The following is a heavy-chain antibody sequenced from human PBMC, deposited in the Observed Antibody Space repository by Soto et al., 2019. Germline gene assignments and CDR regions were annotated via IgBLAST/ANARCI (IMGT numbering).Heavy chain of an antibody. CDR1: GYSFTSYW. D-gene: IGHD5-18*01. CDR3: ARLENHGYSYGIGPDY. J-gene: IGHJ4*02. V-gene: IGHV5-51*01. CDR2: IYPGDSDT. Sequence: PGESLKISCKGSGYSFTSYWIGWVRQMPGKGLEWMGIIYPGDSDTRYSPSFQGQVTISADKSISTAYLQWSSLKASDTAMYYCARLENHGYSYGIGPDYWGQGTLVTVSS.